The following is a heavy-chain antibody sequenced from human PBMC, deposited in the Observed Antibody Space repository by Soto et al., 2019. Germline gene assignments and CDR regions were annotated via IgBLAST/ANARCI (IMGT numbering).Heavy chain of an antibody. Sequence: SVKVSCKASGGSFSSLVISWLRQAPGQGPEWMGGINPMLGVANFAQKFQDRVTITADESTTTAYMELSSLRSEDTAVYYCARGPAQFDPWGQGTLVTAPQ. D-gene: IGHD2-2*01. CDR1: GGSFSSLV. V-gene: IGHV1-69*10. J-gene: IGHJ5*02. CDR3: ARGPAQFDP. CDR2: INPMLGVA.